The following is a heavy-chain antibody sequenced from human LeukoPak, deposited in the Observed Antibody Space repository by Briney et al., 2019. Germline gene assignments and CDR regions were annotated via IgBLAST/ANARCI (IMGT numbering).Heavy chain of an antibody. J-gene: IGHJ4*02. CDR2: IDSSGDYT. Sequence: GSLRLSCAASGFTFSTHAMTWVRQAPGKGLEWVSSIDSSGDYTFYADSVKGRFTISRDNSKDTLYLQLSGLRAEDTATYFCARGADQEFDFWGQGTLVTVSS. CDR3: ARGADQEFDF. CDR1: GFTFSTHA. V-gene: IGHV3-23*01.